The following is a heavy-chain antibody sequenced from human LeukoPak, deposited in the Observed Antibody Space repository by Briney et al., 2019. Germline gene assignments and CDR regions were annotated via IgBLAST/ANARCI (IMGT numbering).Heavy chain of an antibody. V-gene: IGHV1-2*02. J-gene: IGHJ3*02. D-gene: IGHD3-9*01. Sequence: ASVKVSCKASGYTFTGYYMHWVRQAPGQGLEWMGWINPNSGGTNYAQKFQGRVTMTRDTSISTAYMELSRLRSDDTAVYYCARVALRGYDILTELGIWGQGTMVTVSS. CDR1: GYTFTGYY. CDR2: INPNSGGT. CDR3: ARVALRGYDILTELGI.